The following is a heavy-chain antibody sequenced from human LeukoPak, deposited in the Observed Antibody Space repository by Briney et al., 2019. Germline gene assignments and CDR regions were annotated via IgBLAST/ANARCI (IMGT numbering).Heavy chain of an antibody. Sequence: PGGSLRLSCEASGFTFSSYWMHWVRQAPGKGLVWVSRINNDGSSTSYADSVKGRFTISRDNAKNTLYLQMNSLSAEDTAMYFCARTVYTGSKLDYWGPGTLVTVSS. CDR1: GFTFSSYW. CDR3: ARTVYTGSKLDY. J-gene: IGHJ4*02. D-gene: IGHD1-26*01. CDR2: INNDGSST. V-gene: IGHV3-74*01.